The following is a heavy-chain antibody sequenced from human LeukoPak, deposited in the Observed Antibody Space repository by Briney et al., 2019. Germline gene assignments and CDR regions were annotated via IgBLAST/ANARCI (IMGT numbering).Heavy chain of an antibody. CDR1: GFSLSSHA. Sequence: GGSLRLSCAASGFSLSSHAMNWVRQPPGKGLEWVSAISYSGSDRYYADSVKGRFTISRDNAKNSLYLQMNSLRADDTAVYYCASQKGLDVWGQGTTVTVSS. J-gene: IGHJ6*02. CDR2: ISYSGSDR. V-gene: IGHV3-21*01. CDR3: ASQKGLDV.